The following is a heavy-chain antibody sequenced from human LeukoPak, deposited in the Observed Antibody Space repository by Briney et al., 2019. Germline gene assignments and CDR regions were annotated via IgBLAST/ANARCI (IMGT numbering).Heavy chain of an antibody. Sequence: GGSLRLSCAGSGSIFNNYAMHWVQQPPGKGLEWVSGISWNSGSIDYADSVKGRFTISRDNAKNSLYLQMNSLRVEDTAFYYCAKDNRRHYTSGPNPDSLHWGQGALVTVSS. J-gene: IGHJ4*02. D-gene: IGHD6-19*01. CDR1: GSIFNNYA. CDR3: AKDNRRHYTSGPNPDSLH. V-gene: IGHV3-9*01. CDR2: ISWNSGSI.